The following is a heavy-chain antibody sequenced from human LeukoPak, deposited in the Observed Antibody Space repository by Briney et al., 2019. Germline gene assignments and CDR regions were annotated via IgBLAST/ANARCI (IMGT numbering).Heavy chain of an antibody. CDR3: ARGADGVSSNSRGWFDP. J-gene: IGHJ5*02. CDR1: GFTFSSYS. D-gene: IGHD2-15*01. Sequence: GGSLRLSCAASGFTFSSYSMNWVRQAPGQGLEWVSSITSSSSYIYYADSVKGRFTISRDNARNSLYLQMNTLRAEDTAVYSCARGADGVSSNSRGWFDPWGQGTLVTVSS. V-gene: IGHV3-21*01. CDR2: ITSSSSYI.